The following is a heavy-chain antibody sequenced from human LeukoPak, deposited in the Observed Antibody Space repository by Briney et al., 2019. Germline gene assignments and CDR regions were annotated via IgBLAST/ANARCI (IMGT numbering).Heavy chain of an antibody. D-gene: IGHD5-18*01. CDR3: AKDFPDTAMITLIFDY. J-gene: IGHJ4*02. Sequence: GGSLRLSCAASGFTFSSYAMSWVRQAPGKGLEWVSAISGSGYSTYYADSVKGRFTISRDNSKNTLYLQMNSLRAEDTAVYYCAKDFPDTAMITLIFDYWGQGTLVTVPS. CDR2: ISGSGYST. V-gene: IGHV3-23*01. CDR1: GFTFSSYA.